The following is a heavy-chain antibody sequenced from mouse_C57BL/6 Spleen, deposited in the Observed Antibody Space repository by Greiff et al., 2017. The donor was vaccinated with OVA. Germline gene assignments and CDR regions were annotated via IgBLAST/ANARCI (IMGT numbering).Heavy chain of an antibody. D-gene: IGHD2-3*01. J-gene: IGHJ2*01. V-gene: IGHV1-69*01. CDR1: GYTFTSYW. Sequence: VKLQQPGAELVMPGASVKLSCKASGYTFTSYWMHWVKQRPGQGLEWIGEIDPSDSYTNYNQKFKGKSTLTVDKSSSTAYMQLSSLTSEDSAVYYCARGGYDGYYEDYWGQGTTLTVSS. CDR3: ARGGYDGYYEDY. CDR2: IDPSDSYT.